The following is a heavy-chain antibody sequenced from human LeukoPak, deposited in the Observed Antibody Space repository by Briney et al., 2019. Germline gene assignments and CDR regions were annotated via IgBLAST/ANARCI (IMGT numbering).Heavy chain of an antibody. CDR3: VRLKGYSSGWIDY. Sequence: ASVKVSCKASGYTFTGHYMHWVRQAPGQGLEWMGWINPNSGGTNYAQKFQGRVTMTRDTSISTAYMELSRLRSDDMAVYYCVRLKGYSSGWIDYWGQGTLVIVSS. CDR1: GYTFTGHY. V-gene: IGHV1-2*02. D-gene: IGHD6-19*01. CDR2: INPNSGGT. J-gene: IGHJ4*02.